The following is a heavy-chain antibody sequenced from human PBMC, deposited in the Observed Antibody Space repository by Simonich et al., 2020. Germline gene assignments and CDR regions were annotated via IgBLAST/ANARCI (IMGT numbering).Heavy chain of an antibody. D-gene: IGHD7-27*01. Sequence: QVQLQESGPGLVKPSETLSLTCTVSGGHISSYYWSWIRQPPGKGLEWIGYFYYSGSTNYNPSLKSRVTISVDTSKNQFSLKLSSVTAADTAVYYCARHGNWGYFDYWGQGTLVTVSS. J-gene: IGHJ4*02. CDR1: GGHISSYY. CDR3: ARHGNWGYFDY. V-gene: IGHV4-59*08. CDR2: FYYSGST.